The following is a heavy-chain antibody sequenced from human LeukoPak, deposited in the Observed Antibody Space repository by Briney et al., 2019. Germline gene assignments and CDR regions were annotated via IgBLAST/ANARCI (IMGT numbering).Heavy chain of an antibody. CDR2: IGTAGDT. Sequence: PGGSLRLSCAASGFTFSSYDMHWVRQATGKGLEWVSAIGTAGDTYYPGSVKGRFTISRENAKNSLYLQMNSLRAEDTAVYYCARAQNYYDSSGVYYFEYWGQGTLVTVSS. V-gene: IGHV3-13*01. D-gene: IGHD3-22*01. CDR1: GFTFSSYD. J-gene: IGHJ4*02. CDR3: ARAQNYYDSSGVYYFEY.